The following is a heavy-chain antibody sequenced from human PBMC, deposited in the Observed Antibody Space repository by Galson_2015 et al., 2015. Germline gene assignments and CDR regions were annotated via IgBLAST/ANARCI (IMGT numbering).Heavy chain of an antibody. D-gene: IGHD2/OR15-2a*01. V-gene: IGHV3-48*03. J-gene: IGHJ4*02. CDR2: ISSSGNTI. Sequence: SLRLSCAASGFTFSTYEMNWVRQAPGKGLEWVSYISSSGNTIYYADSVRGRFTISRDNAMNSLYLQLNSLRAEDTAFYFCARTHLLSGPSDYWGQGTLVTVSS. CDR3: ARTHLLSGPSDY. CDR1: GFTFSTYE.